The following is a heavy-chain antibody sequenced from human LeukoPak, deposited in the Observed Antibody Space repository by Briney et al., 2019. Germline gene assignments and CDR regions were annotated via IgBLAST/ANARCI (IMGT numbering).Heavy chain of an antibody. V-gene: IGHV4-39*01. D-gene: IGHD3-10*01. Sequence: SETPSLTCTVSGGSISSNNYYWGWIRQPPGKGLEWIGSIYYSGSTYYNPSLKSRVTISVDTSKNQFSLKLTSVTAADTAVYYCASVDRGWFAVGEYWGQGTLVTVSS. J-gene: IGHJ4*02. CDR1: GGSISSNNYY. CDR3: ASVDRGWFAVGEY. CDR2: IYYSGST.